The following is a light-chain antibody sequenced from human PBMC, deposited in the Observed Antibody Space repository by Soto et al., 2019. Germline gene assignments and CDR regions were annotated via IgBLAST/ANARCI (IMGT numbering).Light chain of an antibody. V-gene: IGLV1-44*01. Sequence: QSVLTQPPSASGTPGQRVTISCSGSNSNVGSNSVNWYQQLPGMAPKLLLYSDNQRPSGVPDRFSGSKSGSSAYLAISGLQSEDEADYHCSTWDDNLSTWLFGGGTKLTVL. CDR2: SDN. J-gene: IGLJ3*02. CDR1: NSNVGSNS. CDR3: STWDDNLSTWL.